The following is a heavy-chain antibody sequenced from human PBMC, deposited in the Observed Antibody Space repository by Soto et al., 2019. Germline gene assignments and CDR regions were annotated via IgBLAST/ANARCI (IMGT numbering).Heavy chain of an antibody. CDR2: IIPIFGTA. CDR3: ARFMEVPAANYYYGMDV. V-gene: IGHV1-69*13. Sequence: GASVKVSCKASGGTFSSYAISWVRQAPGQGLEWMGGIIPIFGTANYAQKFQGRVTITADESTSTAYMELSSLRSEDTAVDYCARFMEVPAANYYYGMDVWGQGTTVTVSS. CDR1: GGTFSSYA. J-gene: IGHJ6*02. D-gene: IGHD2-2*01.